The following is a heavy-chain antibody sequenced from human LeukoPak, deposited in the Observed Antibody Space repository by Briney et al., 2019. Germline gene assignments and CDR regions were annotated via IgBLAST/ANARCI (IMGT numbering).Heavy chain of an antibody. CDR1: GFTFSSYG. D-gene: IGHD3-22*01. V-gene: IGHV3-33*08. CDR3: ARVTGYDSSGHYGAFDI. J-gene: IGHJ3*02. Sequence: GGSLRLSCAASGFTFSSYGMHWVRQAPGKGLEWVAVIWYDESNKYYADSVKGRFTISRDNSKNTLYLKMNSLRAEDTAVYYCARVTGYDSSGHYGAFDIWGQGTMVTVSS. CDR2: IWYDESNK.